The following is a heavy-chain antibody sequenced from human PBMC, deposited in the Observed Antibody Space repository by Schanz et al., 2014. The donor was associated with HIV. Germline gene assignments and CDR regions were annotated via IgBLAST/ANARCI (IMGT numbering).Heavy chain of an antibody. CDR3: ARGPPFKWKYGPPGGKYGMDV. V-gene: IGHV3-48*02. Sequence: EVQLLDSGGGLAQPGGSLRLSCAASGFNFTNYSMNWVRQAPGKGLEWVSYISSSSSSVYYADSVKGRFTISRDNAKNSLYLQMNSLRDDDTAVYFCARGPPFKWKYGPPGGKYGMDVWGRGTTVTVSS. CDR1: GFNFTNYS. D-gene: IGHD1-7*01. CDR2: ISSSSSSV. J-gene: IGHJ6*02.